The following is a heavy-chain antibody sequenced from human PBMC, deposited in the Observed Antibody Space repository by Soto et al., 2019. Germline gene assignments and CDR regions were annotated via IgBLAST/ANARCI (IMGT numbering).Heavy chain of an antibody. CDR1: GGSISSSSYY. CDR3: ARGVWGDYTP. J-gene: IGHJ5*02. V-gene: IGHV4-39*01. CDR2: IYYSGST. Sequence: QLQLQESGPGLVKPSETLSLTCTVSGGSISSSSYYWGWIRQPPGKGLEWIGSIYYSGSTYYNPSLXSGVAIXXDPSKNQFSLKLSSVTAADTAVYYCARGVWGDYTPWGQGTLVTVSS. D-gene: IGHD4-17*01.